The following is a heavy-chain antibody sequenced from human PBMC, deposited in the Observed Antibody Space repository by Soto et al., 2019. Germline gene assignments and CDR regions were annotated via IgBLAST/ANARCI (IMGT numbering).Heavy chain of an antibody. CDR1: GDSVSSNSAA. CDR3: ARKVGGSHDS. Sequence: PSQTLSLTCAISGDSVSSNSAAWNWIRQSPSRGLEWLGRTYYRSKWYNEYALSVKSRITVNADTSENRFSLQLNSVTPEDTAVYYCARKVGGSHDSWGQGILVTVSS. J-gene: IGHJ4*02. V-gene: IGHV6-1*01. D-gene: IGHD1-26*01. CDR2: TYYRSKWYN.